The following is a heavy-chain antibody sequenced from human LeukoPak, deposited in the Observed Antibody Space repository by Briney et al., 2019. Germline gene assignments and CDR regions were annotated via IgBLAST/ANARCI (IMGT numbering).Heavy chain of an antibody. CDR1: GRSITSDDYY. CDR3: AIIAASGARTADY. CDR2: LSYTGGT. V-gene: IGHV4-30-4*01. Sequence: PSETLSLTCTVSGRSITSDDYYWAWIRQPPGKGLEWIGYLSYTGGTHYSPSLKSRVTISVDTTKNQFSLNLTSVTAADTAVFFCAIIAASGARTADYWGQGTLVTVSP. D-gene: IGHD6-13*01. J-gene: IGHJ4*02.